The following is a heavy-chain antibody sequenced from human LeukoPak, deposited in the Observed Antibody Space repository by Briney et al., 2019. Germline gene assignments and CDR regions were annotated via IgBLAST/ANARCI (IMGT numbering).Heavy chain of an antibody. D-gene: IGHD5-24*01. CDR1: GYTFTSYY. J-gene: IGHJ4*02. Sequence: GASVKVSCTASGYTFTSYYMHWVRQAPGQGLEWMGIINPSVGSTSYAQKFQGRFTMTRDMSTSTVYMELRSVRYEDTAVYYCAIDQWPEMARIPGYWGQGTLVTVSS. CDR3: AIDQWPEMARIPGY. V-gene: IGHV1-46*01. CDR2: INPSVGST.